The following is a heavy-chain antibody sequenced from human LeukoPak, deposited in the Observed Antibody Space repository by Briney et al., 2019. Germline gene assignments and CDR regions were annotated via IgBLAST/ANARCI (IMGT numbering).Heavy chain of an antibody. Sequence: PGGSLRLSCVASGFTFSSYWMHWVRQAPGKGLVWVSRIKSDGSSTSYADSVKGRFTISRDNAKNTLYLQMNSLRAEDTAVYYCARGGAVAGTGDYWGQGTLVTVSS. D-gene: IGHD6-19*01. CDR2: IKSDGSST. CDR1: GFTFSSYW. CDR3: ARGGAVAGTGDY. V-gene: IGHV3-74*01. J-gene: IGHJ4*02.